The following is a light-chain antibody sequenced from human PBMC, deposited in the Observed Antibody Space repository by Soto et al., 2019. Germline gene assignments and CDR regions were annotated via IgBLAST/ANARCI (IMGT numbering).Light chain of an antibody. CDR1: SSDVGGYNY. CDR2: EVT. Sequence: QSALTQPPSASGSPGQSVTISCTGTSSDVGGYNYVSWYQQHPGKAPKLMIYEVTKRPSGVPDRFSGSRSGNTASLTVSGLQADEDADYYCCSFAGSNNLFGGGTKLTVL. V-gene: IGLV2-8*01. J-gene: IGLJ2*01. CDR3: CSFAGSNNL.